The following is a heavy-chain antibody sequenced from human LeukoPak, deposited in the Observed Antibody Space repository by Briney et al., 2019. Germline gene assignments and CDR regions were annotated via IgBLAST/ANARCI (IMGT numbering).Heavy chain of an antibody. Sequence: SETLSLTCTVSGDSINSLDLWSWVRQPPGKGLEWIGEMYLSGTTHSNPSVKSRVTISIDKSKNQFFLNLSSVTAADTAVYYCPGLLGRYSSGLYYYYFDYWGQGTLVTVSS. J-gene: IGHJ4*02. CDR3: PGLLGRYSSGLYYYYFDY. CDR1: GDSINSLDL. CDR2: MYLSGTT. D-gene: IGHD3-22*01. V-gene: IGHV4-4*02.